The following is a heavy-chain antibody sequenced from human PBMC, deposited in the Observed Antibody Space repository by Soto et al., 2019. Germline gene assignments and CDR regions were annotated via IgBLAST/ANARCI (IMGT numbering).Heavy chain of an antibody. D-gene: IGHD6-19*01. Sequence: SETLSLTCTVSGGSISSYYWSWIRQPPGKGLEWIGYIYYSGSTNYNPSLKSRVTISVDTSKNQFSLKLSSVTAADTAVYYCARGLIIYSSGWIPIQYFAYWGQGTLVTVSS. CDR3: ARGLIIYSSGWIPIQYFAY. CDR1: GGSISSYY. J-gene: IGHJ4*02. CDR2: IYYSGST. V-gene: IGHV4-59*01.